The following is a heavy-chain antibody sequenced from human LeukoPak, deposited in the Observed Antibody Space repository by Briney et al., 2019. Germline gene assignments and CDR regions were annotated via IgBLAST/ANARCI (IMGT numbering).Heavy chain of an antibody. CDR3: ARRGXXXXXSTXXXXXDX. Sequence: ASVKVSCKASGYTFTNYGITWVRQAPGQGLEWMAWISAYNGDTNFAQKFQGRVPMTTDTSTSTAYMELRTLRSDDTAVYYCARRGXXXXXSTXXXXXDXWGKGTTVTVS. CDR2: ISAYNGDT. CDR1: GYTFTNYG. D-gene: IGHD2-2*01. J-gene: IGHJ6*03. V-gene: IGHV1-18*01.